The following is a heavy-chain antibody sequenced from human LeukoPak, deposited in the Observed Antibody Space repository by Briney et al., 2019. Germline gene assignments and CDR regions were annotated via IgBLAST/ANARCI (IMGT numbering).Heavy chain of an antibody. Sequence: GGSLRLSCAASGFTFSSYWMHWVRQAPGKGLVWVSRINSDGSSTSYADSVKGRFTISRDNAKNSLYLQMNSLRADDTAIYYCARDKIVGPTTLDYWGQGTLVTVSS. J-gene: IGHJ4*02. CDR3: ARDKIVGPTTLDY. D-gene: IGHD1-26*01. CDR2: INSDGSST. V-gene: IGHV3-74*01. CDR1: GFTFSSYW.